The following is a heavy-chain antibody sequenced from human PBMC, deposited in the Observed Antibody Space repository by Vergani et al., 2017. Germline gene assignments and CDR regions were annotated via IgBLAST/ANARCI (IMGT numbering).Heavy chain of an antibody. J-gene: IGHJ4*02. CDR2: IYSSGST. Sequence: QVQLQESGPGLVMPSQTLSLTCTVSGGPISSGSYFWSWIRQSAGTGLEWVGRIYSSGSTHYNPSLKSRVTISVDTSKNQFALTLSLVTATDTAVYYCARACYFDSGTGFSGGYCFDYWGQGILVTVAS. V-gene: IGHV4-61*02. CDR3: ARACYFDSGTGFSGGYCFDY. D-gene: IGHD3-10*01. CDR1: GGPISSGSYF.